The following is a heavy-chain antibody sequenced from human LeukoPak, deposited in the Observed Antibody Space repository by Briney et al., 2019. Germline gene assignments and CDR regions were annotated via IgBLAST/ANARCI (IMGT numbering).Heavy chain of an antibody. V-gene: IGHV1-18*01. CDR1: GYTFIGHD. Sequence: ASVKVSCKTSGYTFIGHDISWMRQAPGQGLEWMGWISGRNGYTNYAQKIRGRVTMTTDTSTSTAYMELRSLRSDDTAVYYCARGGAATGYDYWGQGTLVTVSS. CDR2: ISGRNGYT. J-gene: IGHJ4*02. D-gene: IGHD6-13*01. CDR3: ARGGAATGYDY.